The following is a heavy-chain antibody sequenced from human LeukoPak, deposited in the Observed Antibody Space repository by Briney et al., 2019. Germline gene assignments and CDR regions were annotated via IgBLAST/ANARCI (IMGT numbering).Heavy chain of an antibody. Sequence: GGSLRLSCAASGFTFDDYAMHWVRQAPGKGLEWVSGISWNSGSIGYADSVKGRFTISRDNAKNSLYLQMNSLRAEDMALYYCAKDRSSGWYGVFDYWGQGTLVTVSS. J-gene: IGHJ4*02. CDR3: AKDRSSGWYGVFDY. V-gene: IGHV3-9*03. CDR1: GFTFDDYA. D-gene: IGHD6-19*01. CDR2: ISWNSGSI.